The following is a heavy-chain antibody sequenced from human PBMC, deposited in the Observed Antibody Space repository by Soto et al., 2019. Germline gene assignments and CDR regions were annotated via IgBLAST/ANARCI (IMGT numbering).Heavy chain of an antibody. V-gene: IGHV1-3*01. CDR2: INAGNGNT. Sequence: ASVKVSCKASGYTFTSYAMHWVRQAPGQRLEWMGWINAGNGNTKYSQKFQGRVTITRDTSASTAYMELSSLRSEDTAVYYCARGGAASSGYSGPYNWFDHWGQGTLVTVSS. CDR3: ARGGAASSGYSGPYNWFDH. J-gene: IGHJ5*02. CDR1: GYTFTSYA. D-gene: IGHD5-12*01.